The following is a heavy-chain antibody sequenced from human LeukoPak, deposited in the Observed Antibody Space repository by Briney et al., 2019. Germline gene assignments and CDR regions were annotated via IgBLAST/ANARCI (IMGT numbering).Heavy chain of an antibody. D-gene: IGHD6-19*01. J-gene: IGHJ4*02. V-gene: IGHV4-38-2*02. CDR2: IYHSGST. CDR1: GYSISSGYY. CDR3: AREEDIAVDNFDH. Sequence: SETLSLTCAVSGYSISSGYYWGWIRQPPGKGLEWIGSIYHSGSTYYNPSLKSRVTISVDTSKNQFSLKLSSVTAADTAVYYCAREEDIAVDNFDHWGQGTLVTVSS.